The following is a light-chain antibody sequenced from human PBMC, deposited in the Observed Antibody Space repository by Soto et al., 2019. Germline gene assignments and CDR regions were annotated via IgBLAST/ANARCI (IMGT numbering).Light chain of an antibody. J-gene: IGKJ1*01. CDR2: AAS. Sequence: EIKMTQSPSSLSASVGDRVTITCRASQGISNYLAWYQQKPGQVPKLLIYAASTLQSGVPSRFSGSGSGTDFTLTISSLQPEDVATYYCQKYNSAPWTFGQGTKVEIK. V-gene: IGKV1-27*01. CDR3: QKYNSAPWT. CDR1: QGISNY.